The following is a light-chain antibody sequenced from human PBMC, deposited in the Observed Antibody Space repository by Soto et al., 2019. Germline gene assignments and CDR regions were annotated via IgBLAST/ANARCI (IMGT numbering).Light chain of an antibody. J-gene: IGKJ2*01. CDR1: QSISSY. CDR3: QQSYSTLYT. V-gene: IGKV1-39*01. CDR2: AAS. Sequence: DIQMTQSPSSLSASVGDRVTITCRASQSISSYLNWYQQKPGKAPKLLIDAASSLQSGVPSRFSGSGSGTDFNLTISSLQPEDFATYYCQQSYSTLYTFGQGTKLEIK.